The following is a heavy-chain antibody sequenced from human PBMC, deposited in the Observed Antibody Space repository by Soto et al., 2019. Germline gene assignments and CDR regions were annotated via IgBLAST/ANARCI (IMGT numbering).Heavy chain of an antibody. CDR3: ARKEEEVSYSSSYYFDY. V-gene: IGHV1-69*01. CDR1: GGTFSSYA. D-gene: IGHD6-13*01. J-gene: IGHJ4*02. Sequence: QVQLVQSGAEVKKPGSSVKVSCKASGGTFSSYAISWVRQAPGQGLEWMGGIIPIFGTANYAQKFQGRVTITADESTSTAYMELSSLRSEDTAVYYCARKEEEVSYSSSYYFDYWGQGTLVTVSS. CDR2: IIPIFGTA.